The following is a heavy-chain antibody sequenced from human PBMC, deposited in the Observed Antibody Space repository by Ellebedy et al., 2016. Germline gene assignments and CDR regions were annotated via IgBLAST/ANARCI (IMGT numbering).Heavy chain of an antibody. V-gene: IGHV3-23*01. CDR3: YYGHYSGS. Sequence: GGSLRLSXVASGFTFGNFFMSWVRQAPGGGLEWISTISGDGDTTFSADSVKGRFTISRDNSRYTLYLQMDSLRAADTAVYYCYYGHYSGSWGQGTLVTVSS. CDR1: GFTFGNFF. CDR2: ISGDGDTT. J-gene: IGHJ4*02. D-gene: IGHD4-17*01.